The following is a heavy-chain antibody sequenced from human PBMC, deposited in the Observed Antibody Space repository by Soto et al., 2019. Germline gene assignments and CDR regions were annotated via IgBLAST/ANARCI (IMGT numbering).Heavy chain of an antibody. CDR3: AKDRPLGYCSSTSCYYFDY. Sequence: GGSLRLSCAASGFTFSSYAMSWVRQAPGKGLEWVSAISGSGGSTYYADSVKGRFTISRDNSKNTLYLQMNSLRAEDTAVYYCAKDRPLGYCSSTSCYYFDYWGQGTLVTVSS. CDR1: GFTFSSYA. J-gene: IGHJ4*02. D-gene: IGHD2-2*01. CDR2: ISGSGGST. V-gene: IGHV3-23*01.